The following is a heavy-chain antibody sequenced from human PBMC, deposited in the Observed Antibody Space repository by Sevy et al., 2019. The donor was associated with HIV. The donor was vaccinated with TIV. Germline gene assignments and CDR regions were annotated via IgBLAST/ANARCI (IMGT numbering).Heavy chain of an antibody. Sequence: GGSLRLSCAASGFTFSSYSMNWVRQAPGKGLEWVSYISSSSSTIYYADSVKGRFTISRDNAKNSLYLQMNSLRDEDTDVYYCARDLDGGNWADAFDIWGQGTMVTVSS. CDR2: ISSSSSTI. CDR1: GFTFSSYS. J-gene: IGHJ3*02. CDR3: ARDLDGGNWADAFDI. V-gene: IGHV3-48*02. D-gene: IGHD2-15*01.